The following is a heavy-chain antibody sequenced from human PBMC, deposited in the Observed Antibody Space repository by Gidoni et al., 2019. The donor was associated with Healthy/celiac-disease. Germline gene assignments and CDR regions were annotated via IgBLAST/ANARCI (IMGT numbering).Heavy chain of an antibody. CDR3: ARESCSSTSCYSDFDY. CDR1: GFTFSSYE. V-gene: IGHV3-48*03. Sequence: EVQLVESGGGLVQPGGSLRLSCAASGFTFSSYEMNWVRQAPGKGLEWVSYISSSGSTIYYADSVKGRFTISRDNAKNSLYLQMNSLRAEDTAVYYCARESCSSTSCYSDFDYWGQGTPVTVSS. J-gene: IGHJ4*02. CDR2: ISSSGSTI. D-gene: IGHD2-2*02.